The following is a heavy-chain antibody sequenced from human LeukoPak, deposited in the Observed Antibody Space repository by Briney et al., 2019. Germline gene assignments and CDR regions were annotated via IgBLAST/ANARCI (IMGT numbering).Heavy chain of an antibody. CDR3: ARELRDYQPGEDY. J-gene: IGHJ4*02. V-gene: IGHV4-31*03. D-gene: IGHD4-17*01. Sequence: PSETLSLTCTVSGGSISSGGYYWSWIRQHPGKGLEWIGYIYYSGSTYYNPSLKSRVTISVDTSKNQFSLKLSSVTAADTAVYYCARELRDYQPGEDYWGQGTLVTVSS. CDR2: IYYSGST. CDR1: GGSISSGGYY.